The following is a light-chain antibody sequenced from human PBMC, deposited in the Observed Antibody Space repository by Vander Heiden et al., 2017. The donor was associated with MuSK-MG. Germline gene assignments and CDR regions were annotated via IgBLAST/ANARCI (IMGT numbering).Light chain of an antibody. Sequence: QSALTQPASVSGSPGQSITLSCTGTSSDIGGYTYVSWYQQHPGNAPILMIYDVSNRPSGVANRFSASKSGNTASLTISGLQDEDEADYYCSSYTKSNSVIFGGGTKLTV. CDR1: SSDIGGYTY. CDR3: SSYTKSNSVI. CDR2: DVS. V-gene: IGLV2-14*03. J-gene: IGLJ2*01.